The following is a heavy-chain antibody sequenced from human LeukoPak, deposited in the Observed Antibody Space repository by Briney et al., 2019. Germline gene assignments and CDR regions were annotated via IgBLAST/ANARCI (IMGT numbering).Heavy chain of an antibody. D-gene: IGHD5-18*01. J-gene: IGHJ6*02. V-gene: IGHV4-34*01. CDR1: GGSFCGYY. CDR3: ARVPRGYSYGYYYYGMDV. Sequence: SETLSLTCAVYGGSFCGYYWSWIRQPPGKGLEWIGEINHSGSTNYNPSLKSRVTISVDTSKNQFSLKLSSVTAADTAVYYCARVPRGYSYGYYYYGMDVWGQGTTVTVSS. CDR2: INHSGST.